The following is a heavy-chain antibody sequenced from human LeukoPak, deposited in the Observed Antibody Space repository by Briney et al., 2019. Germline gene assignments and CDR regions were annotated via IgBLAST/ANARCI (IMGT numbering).Heavy chain of an antibody. D-gene: IGHD3-10*01. CDR2: INPNSGGT. Sequence: GASVKVSCKASGYTFTGYYMHWVRQAPGQGLEWMGWINPNSGGTNYAQKFQGRVTMTRDTSTSTVYMELSSLRSEDTAVYYCARDLGGDGSGNFDYWGQGTLVTVSS. CDR3: ARDLGGDGSGNFDY. V-gene: IGHV1-2*02. CDR1: GYTFTGYY. J-gene: IGHJ4*02.